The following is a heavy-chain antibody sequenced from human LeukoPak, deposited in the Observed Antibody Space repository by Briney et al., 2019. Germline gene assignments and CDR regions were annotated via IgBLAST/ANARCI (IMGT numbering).Heavy chain of an antibody. CDR1: GGSIISSAYS. D-gene: IGHD2-2*01. CDR3: ARRDCSSTSCYANWFDP. V-gene: IGHV4-39*07. CDR2: IHHSGST. Sequence: SETLSLTCAVSGGSIISSAYSWGWIRQPPGKGLEWIGSIHHSGSTYYKPSLKSRVTISVDTSKNQFSLKLTSVTAADTAVYYCARRDCSSTSCYANWFDPWGQGTLVTVSS. J-gene: IGHJ5*02.